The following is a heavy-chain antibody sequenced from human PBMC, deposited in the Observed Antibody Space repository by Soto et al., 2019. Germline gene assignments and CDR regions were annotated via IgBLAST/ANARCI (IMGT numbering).Heavy chain of an antibody. J-gene: IGHJ5*02. D-gene: IGHD3-10*01. Sequence: PGGSLRLSCAASGFTFDDYAMHWVRQAPGKGLEWVSGISWNSGSIGYADSVKGRFTISRDNSKNTLYLQMNSLRAEDTAVYYCARDGLRFGELFGYNWFDPWGQGTLVTVSS. V-gene: IGHV3-9*01. CDR3: ARDGLRFGELFGYNWFDP. CDR1: GFTFDDYA. CDR2: ISWNSGSI.